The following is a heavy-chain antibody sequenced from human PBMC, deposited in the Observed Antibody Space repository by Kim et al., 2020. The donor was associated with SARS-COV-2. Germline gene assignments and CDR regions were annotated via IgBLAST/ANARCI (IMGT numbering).Heavy chain of an antibody. D-gene: IGHD3-3*01. J-gene: IGHJ4*02. Sequence: ASVKVSCKASGYTFTSYAMHWVRQAPGQRLEWMGWINAGNGNTKYSQKFQGRVTITRDTSASTAYMELSSLRSEDTAVYYCARDLDPKKPEQPQSNYDFWSGGGAPYYWGQGTLVTVSS. CDR1: GYTFTSYA. CDR3: ARDLDPKKPEQPQSNYDFWSGGGAPYY. CDR2: INAGNGNT. V-gene: IGHV1-3*01.